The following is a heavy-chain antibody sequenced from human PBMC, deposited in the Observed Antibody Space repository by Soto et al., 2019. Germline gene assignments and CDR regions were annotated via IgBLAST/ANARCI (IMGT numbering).Heavy chain of an antibody. CDR3: AGGGRVAAPSFDY. V-gene: IGHV1-3*01. Sequence: QVQFVQSGAEVKRPGASVTVSCKASGYTFTSHAIHWVRQAPGERLECMGWIHAGNGKTKYSQSFQGRVTFTSDTPASTAYMELSSLKSEDTAVYFCAGGGRVAAPSFDYWGQGTLVTVSS. D-gene: IGHD6-6*01. CDR2: IHAGNGKT. J-gene: IGHJ4*02. CDR1: GYTFTSHA.